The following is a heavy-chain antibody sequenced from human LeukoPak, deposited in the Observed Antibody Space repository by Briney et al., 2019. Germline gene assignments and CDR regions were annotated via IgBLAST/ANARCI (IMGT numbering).Heavy chain of an antibody. CDR3: AKTGNPPTGDY. CDR1: GFTFDDYA. CDR2: IYSGGYT. J-gene: IGHJ4*02. Sequence: GGSLRLSCAASGFTFDDYAMHWVRQAPGKGLEWVSVIYSGGYTYYADSVKGRFTISRDNSNNTLYLQMNSLRDEDTAIYYCAKTGNPPTGDYWGQGTLVTVSS. V-gene: IGHV3-23*03. D-gene: IGHD1-1*01.